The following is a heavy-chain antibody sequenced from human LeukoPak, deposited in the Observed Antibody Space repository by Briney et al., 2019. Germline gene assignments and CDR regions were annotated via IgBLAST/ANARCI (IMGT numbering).Heavy chain of an antibody. Sequence: SETLSLTCAVYGGSFSGYYWSWIRQPPGKGLEWIGEINHSGSTNYNPSLKSRVTISVDTSKNQFSLKLSSVTAADTAVYYCASGGVAMVTPYYWGQGTLVTVSS. CDR2: INHSGST. J-gene: IGHJ4*02. CDR3: ASGGVAMVTPYY. CDR1: GGSFSGYY. D-gene: IGHD3-3*01. V-gene: IGHV4-34*01.